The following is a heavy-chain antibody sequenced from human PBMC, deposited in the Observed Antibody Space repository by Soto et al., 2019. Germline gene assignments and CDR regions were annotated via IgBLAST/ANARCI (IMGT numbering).Heavy chain of an antibody. CDR1: GFIFTNDW. D-gene: IGHD3-16*01. Sequence: HPGGSLRLSXAASGFIFTNDWMHWVRQAPGERLVWVARISGDGTTTTYVDSAKGRFTISKDNAKNTVYLQMNGLRTEDTAVYYCGRGSGPRGRPYWGQGITVTVSS. CDR3: GRGSGPRGRPY. J-gene: IGHJ1*01. V-gene: IGHV3-74*01. CDR2: ISGDGTTT.